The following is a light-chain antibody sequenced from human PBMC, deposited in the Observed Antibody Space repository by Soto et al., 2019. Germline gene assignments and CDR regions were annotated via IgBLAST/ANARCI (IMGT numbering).Light chain of an antibody. CDR1: QRVYIN. V-gene: IGKV3-15*01. CDR3: QQHTNWPPNN. CDR2: GAS. Sequence: EILMTHSPDTLSVSPLEIATLSFRSSQRVYINLAWYQQRPGQAPRLLIYGASTRATGVPARFSGRGSGTESTLTISSLQSEDFAVYYCQQHTNWPPNNFGQGTRLEIK. J-gene: IGKJ5*01.